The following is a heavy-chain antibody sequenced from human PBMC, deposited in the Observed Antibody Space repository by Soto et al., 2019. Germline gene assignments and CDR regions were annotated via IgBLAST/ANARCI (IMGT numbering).Heavy chain of an antibody. CDR1: GFTFSSYA. CDR3: ARNGGSLYGFDP. Sequence: QVQLVESGGGVVQPGRSLRLSCAASGFTFSSYAMHWVRQAPGKGLEWVAVISYDGSNKYYADSVKGRFTISRDNSKNPLYLQMNSLRAEDTAVYYCARNGGSLYGFDPWGQGTLVTVSS. J-gene: IGHJ5*02. V-gene: IGHV3-30-3*01. CDR2: ISYDGSNK. D-gene: IGHD2-15*01.